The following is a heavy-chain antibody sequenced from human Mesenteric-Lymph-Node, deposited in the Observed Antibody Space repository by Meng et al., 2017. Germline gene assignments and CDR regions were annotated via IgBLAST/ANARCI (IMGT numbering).Heavy chain of an antibody. V-gene: IGHV1-69*05. CDR1: GGTFSSYA. Sequence: SVKVSCKASGGTFSSYAISWVRQAPGQGLEWMGGIIPIFGTANYAQKFQGRVTITTDESTSTAYMELSSLRSEDTAVYYCARDPSVPSLRYDAFDIWGQGTMVTVSS. CDR3: ARDPSVPSLRYDAFDI. J-gene: IGHJ3*02. CDR2: IIPIFGTA. D-gene: IGHD4-17*01.